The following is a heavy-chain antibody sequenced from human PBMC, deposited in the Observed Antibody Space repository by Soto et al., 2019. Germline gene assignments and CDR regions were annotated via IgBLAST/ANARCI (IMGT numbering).Heavy chain of an antibody. CDR1: GGTFSIYA. J-gene: IGHJ6*02. V-gene: IGHV1-69*06. D-gene: IGHD1-26*01. Sequence: SVKVSCKASGGTFSIYAISCVLQAPLQGREWMGGIIPIFGTANYAQKFQGRVTITADKSTSTAYMELSSLRSEDTAVYYCASGSYSYYYYGMDVWGQGTTVTVSS. CDR3: ASGSYSYYYYGMDV. CDR2: IIPIFGTA.